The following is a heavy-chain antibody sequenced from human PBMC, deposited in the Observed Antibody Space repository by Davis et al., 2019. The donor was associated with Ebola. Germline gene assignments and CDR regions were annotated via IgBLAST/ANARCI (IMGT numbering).Heavy chain of an antibody. CDR3: ARQESLYGSSDY. CDR2: IYAGDSDT. J-gene: IGHJ4*02. D-gene: IGHD2/OR15-2a*01. V-gene: IGHV5-51*01. CDR1: GYSFSTYW. Sequence: GESLKISCKGSGYSFSTYWIAWVRQKPAKGLEWMGIIYAGDSDTRYSPSFEGQVTISVDRSISTAYLQWSSLKASDIAMYYCARQESLYGSSDYWGQGTLVTVSS.